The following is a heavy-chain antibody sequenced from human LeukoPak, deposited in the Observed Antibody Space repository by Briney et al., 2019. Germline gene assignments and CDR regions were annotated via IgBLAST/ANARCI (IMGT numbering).Heavy chain of an antibody. CDR2: ISGSGGST. D-gene: IGHD6-19*01. CDR1: GFTFSSYA. CDR3: ARDPTRGWPYYYYGMDV. V-gene: IGHV3-23*01. Sequence: PGGSLRLSCAASGFTFSSYAMSWVRQAPGKGLEWVSAISGSGGSTYYADSVKGRFTISRDNSKNTLYLQMNSLRAEDTAVYYCARDPTRGWPYYYYGMDVWGQGTTVTVSS. J-gene: IGHJ6*02.